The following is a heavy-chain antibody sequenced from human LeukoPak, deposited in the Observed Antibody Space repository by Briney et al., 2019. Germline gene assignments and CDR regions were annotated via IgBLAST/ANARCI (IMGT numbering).Heavy chain of an antibody. CDR2: IYHSGST. CDR1: GGSVSSGNYY. CDR3: ARDPSGYFNY. J-gene: IGHJ4*02. V-gene: IGHV4-61*01. D-gene: IGHD3-22*01. Sequence: SETLSLTCTVSGGSVSSGNYYWSWIRQPPGKGLEWIGYIYHSGSTNYNPSLKSRDTISVDTSKNQFSLKLSSVTAADTAVYYCARDPSGYFNYWGQGTLATVSS.